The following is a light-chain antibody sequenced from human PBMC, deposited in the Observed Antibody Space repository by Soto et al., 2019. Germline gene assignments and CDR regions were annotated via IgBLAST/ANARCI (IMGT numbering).Light chain of an antibody. J-gene: IGLJ3*02. V-gene: IGLV1-40*01. CDR2: GNS. CDR1: SSNIGAAYY. CDR3: QSYDTSLSGSV. Sequence: QSVLTQPPSVSGAPGQRVTISCTGSSSNIGAAYYVHWYQQLPGTAPKLLIYGNSNRPSGVPDRFSGPKSGTSASLAITGLQAEDEAAYSCQSYDTSLSGSVFGGGTKVTVL.